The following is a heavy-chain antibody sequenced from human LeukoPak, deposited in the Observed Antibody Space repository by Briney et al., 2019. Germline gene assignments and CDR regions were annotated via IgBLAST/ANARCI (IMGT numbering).Heavy chain of an antibody. CDR2: ISYDGSNK. J-gene: IGHJ5*02. D-gene: IGHD3-3*01. CDR1: GFTFSSYA. V-gene: IGHV3-30-3*01. Sequence: GGSLRLSCAASGFTFSSYAMHWVRQAPGKGLEWVAVISYDGSNKYYADSVKGRFTISRDNSKNPLYLQMNSLRAEDTAVYYCARDTIFGVVTPGFDPWGQGTLVTVSS. CDR3: ARDTIFGVVTPGFDP.